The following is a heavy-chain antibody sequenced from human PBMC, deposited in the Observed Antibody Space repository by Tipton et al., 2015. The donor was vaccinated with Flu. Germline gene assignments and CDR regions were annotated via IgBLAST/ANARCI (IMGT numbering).Heavy chain of an antibody. Sequence: LRLSCTVSGDSLRSYYWSWIRQSPGKGLEWIGQVFYSGTTNYNPSLKSRVTISLDKSKNQFSLNLNSMTTGDTAVFYCARGGWEPHGGWFDPWGRGILVTVSS. CDR2: VFYSGTT. CDR3: ARGGWEPHGGWFDP. J-gene: IGHJ5*02. V-gene: IGHV4-59*01. D-gene: IGHD1-26*01. CDR1: GDSLRSYY.